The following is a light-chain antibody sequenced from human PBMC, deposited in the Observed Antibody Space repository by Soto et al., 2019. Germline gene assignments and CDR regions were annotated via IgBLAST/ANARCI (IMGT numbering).Light chain of an antibody. Sequence: EIVLTQSPGTLSLSPGERATLSCRTSQGISGSYLAWYQQKPGQAPRLLIYAASSRAPGIPDRFSGSGSLTDFTLTINRLEPEDFAVYFCHQYDRSRLSTFGQGTKLEI. CDR3: HQYDRSRLST. CDR2: AAS. CDR1: QGISGSY. V-gene: IGKV3-20*01. J-gene: IGKJ2*01.